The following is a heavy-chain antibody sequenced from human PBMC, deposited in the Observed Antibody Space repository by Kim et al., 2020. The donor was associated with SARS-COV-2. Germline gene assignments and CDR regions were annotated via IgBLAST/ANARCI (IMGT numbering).Heavy chain of an antibody. Sequence: AQTFQGRVTITADESTSTAYMELSSLRSEDTAVYYCALAPTIAVAGTFPNWGQGTLVTVSS. D-gene: IGHD6-19*01. J-gene: IGHJ4*02. V-gene: IGHV1-69*01. CDR3: ALAPTIAVAGTFPN.